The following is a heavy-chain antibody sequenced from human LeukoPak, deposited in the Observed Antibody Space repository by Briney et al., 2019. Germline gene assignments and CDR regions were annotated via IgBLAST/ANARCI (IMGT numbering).Heavy chain of an antibody. V-gene: IGHV4-34*01. D-gene: IGHD3-10*01. Sequence: PSGTPSLTCAVYGGSFSGYYWSWIRQPPGKGLEWIGEINHSGSTNYNPSLMSRVTISVDTSKNQFSLKLSSVTAADAAVYFCARQNYGSAPLRYWGQGTLVTVSS. CDR3: ARQNYGSAPLRY. CDR2: INHSGST. J-gene: IGHJ4*02. CDR1: GGSFSGYY.